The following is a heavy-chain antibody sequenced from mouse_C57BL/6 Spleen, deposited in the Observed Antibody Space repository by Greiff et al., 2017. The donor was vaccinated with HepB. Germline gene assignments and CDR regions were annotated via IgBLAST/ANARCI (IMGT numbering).Heavy chain of an antibody. CDR3: APKNYYGSSSFAY. CDR2: IYPGDGDT. CDR1: GYAFSSSW. V-gene: IGHV1-82*01. D-gene: IGHD1-1*01. Sequence: QVQLQQSGPELVKPGASVKISCKASGYAFSSSWMNWVKQRPGKGLEWIGRIYPGDGDTNYNGKFKGKATLTADKSSSTAYMQLSSLTSEDSAVYFCAPKNYYGSSSFAYWGQGTLVTVSA. J-gene: IGHJ3*01.